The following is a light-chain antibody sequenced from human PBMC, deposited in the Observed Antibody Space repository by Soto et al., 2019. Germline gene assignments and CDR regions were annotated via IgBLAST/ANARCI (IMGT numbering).Light chain of an antibody. J-gene: IGLJ3*02. V-gene: IGLV2-11*01. CDR2: EAS. CDR3: CSYSGSITWV. CDR1: SSDIGAYNY. Sequence: QSALTQPRSVSGSPGQSVTISCTGTSSDIGAYNYVSWYQQHPGRAPKLMIYEASKRPSGVSNRFSGSKSGNTASLTISGLQAEDEADYYCCSYSGSITWVFGGGTQLTVL.